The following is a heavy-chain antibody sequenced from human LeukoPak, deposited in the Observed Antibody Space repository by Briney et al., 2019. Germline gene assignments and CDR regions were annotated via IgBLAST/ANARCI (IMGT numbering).Heavy chain of an antibody. V-gene: IGHV3-33*01. D-gene: IGHD6-19*01. Sequence: GGSLRLSCAASGFTFSSYGMHWVRQAPGKGLEWVAVIWYDGSNKYYADPVKGRFTISRDNSKNTLYLQMNSLRAEDTAVYYCAVADGGMDVWGQGTTVTVSS. CDR1: GFTFSSYG. J-gene: IGHJ6*02. CDR2: IWYDGSNK. CDR3: AVADGGMDV.